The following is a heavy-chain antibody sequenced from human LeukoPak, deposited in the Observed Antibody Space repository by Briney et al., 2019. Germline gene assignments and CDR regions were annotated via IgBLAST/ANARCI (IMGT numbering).Heavy chain of an antibody. J-gene: IGHJ6*03. CDR1: GGTFSSYA. CDR2: IIPIFGTA. Sequence: GASVKVSCKASGGTFSSYAISWVRQAPGQGLEWMGGIIPIFGTANYAQKFQGRVTITADESTSTAYMELSSLRSEDTAVYYCAGTYYYYMDVWGKGTTVTVSS. CDR3: AGTYYYYMDV. V-gene: IGHV1-69*13.